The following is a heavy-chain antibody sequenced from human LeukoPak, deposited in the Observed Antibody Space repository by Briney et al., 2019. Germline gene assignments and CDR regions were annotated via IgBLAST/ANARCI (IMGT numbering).Heavy chain of an antibody. CDR2: IYYSGST. Sequence: SQTLSLTCTVSGGSISSGDYYWSWIRQPPGKGLEWIGYIYYSGSTYYNPSLKSRVTISVDTSKNQFSPKLSSVTAADTAVYYCARETYYYGSGSYFPDAFDIWGQGTMVTVSS. D-gene: IGHD3-10*01. J-gene: IGHJ3*02. CDR1: GGSISSGDYY. V-gene: IGHV4-30-4*01. CDR3: ARETYYYGSGSYFPDAFDI.